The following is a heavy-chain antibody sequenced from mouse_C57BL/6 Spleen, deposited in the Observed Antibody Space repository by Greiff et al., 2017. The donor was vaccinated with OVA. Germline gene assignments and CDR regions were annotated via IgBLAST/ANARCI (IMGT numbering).Heavy chain of an antibody. J-gene: IGHJ3*01. D-gene: IGHD2-4*01. CDR3: ARSAYDYDAWFAY. Sequence: QVQLKESGAELARPGASVKLSCKASGYTFTSYGISWVKQRTGQGLEWIGEIYPRSGNTYYNEKFKGKATLTADKSSSTAYMELRSLTSEDSAVYFCARSAYDYDAWFAYWGQGTLVTVSA. CDR1: GYTFTSYG. V-gene: IGHV1-81*01. CDR2: IYPRSGNT.